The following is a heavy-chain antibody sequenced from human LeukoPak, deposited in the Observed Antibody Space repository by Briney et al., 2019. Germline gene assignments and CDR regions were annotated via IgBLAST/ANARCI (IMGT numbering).Heavy chain of an antibody. CDR2: INPNSGGT. V-gene: IGHV1-2*02. CDR3: ARVRAGYSSSWYNYFDY. D-gene: IGHD6-13*01. J-gene: IGHJ4*02. Sequence: ASVKVSCKASGYTFTGYYMHWVRQAPGQGLEWMGWINPNSGGTNYAQKFQGRVTMTRDTSISTAYMELSRLRSDDTAVYYCARVRAGYSSSWYNYFDYWGQGTLVTVSS. CDR1: GYTFTGYY.